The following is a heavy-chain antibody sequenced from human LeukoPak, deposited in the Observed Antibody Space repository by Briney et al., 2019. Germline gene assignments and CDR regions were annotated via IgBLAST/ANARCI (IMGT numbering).Heavy chain of an antibody. V-gene: IGHV1-18*01. Sequence: GASVKVSCKASGYTFTSYGISWVRQAPGQGLEWMGWISAYNGNTNYAQKLQGRVTMTTDTSTSTAYMELRSLRSEDTAVYYCATDLREPHDAFDIWGQGTMVTVSS. J-gene: IGHJ3*02. D-gene: IGHD1-26*01. CDR3: ATDLREPHDAFDI. CDR2: ISAYNGNT. CDR1: GYTFTSYG.